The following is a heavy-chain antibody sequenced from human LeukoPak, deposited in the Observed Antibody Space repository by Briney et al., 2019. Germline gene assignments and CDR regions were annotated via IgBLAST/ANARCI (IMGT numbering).Heavy chain of an antibody. CDR3: AREGGTGFDY. D-gene: IGHD1-1*01. CDR2: ISYDGSNK. V-gene: IGHV3-30*04. CDR1: GFTFSSYA. J-gene: IGHJ4*02. Sequence: GRSLRLSCAASGFTFSSYAMHWVRQAPGKGLEWVAVISYDGSNKYYADSVRGRFTISRDNSKNTLYLQMNSLRAEDTAVYYCAREGGTGFDYWGQGTLVTVSS.